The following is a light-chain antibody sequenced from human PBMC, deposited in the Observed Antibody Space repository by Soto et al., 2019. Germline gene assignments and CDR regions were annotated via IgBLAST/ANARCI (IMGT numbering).Light chain of an antibody. J-gene: IGLJ2*01. CDR3: SSFAVSPVV. V-gene: IGLV2-8*01. CDR2: EVN. CDR1: SSDVGAYNY. Sequence: QSVLTQPPSASGSPGQSVTISCTGTSSDVGAYNYVSWYQQHPGKVPKLIIYEVNKRPSGVPDRFSGSKSGSTASLTVSGLQAEDEADYYCSSFAVSPVVFGGGTKLTVL.